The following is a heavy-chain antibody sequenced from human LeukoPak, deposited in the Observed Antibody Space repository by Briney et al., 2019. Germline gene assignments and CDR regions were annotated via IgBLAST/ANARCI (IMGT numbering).Heavy chain of an antibody. CDR2: ISTSNGNT. CDR1: GYSLTSYG. D-gene: IGHD6-13*01. J-gene: IGHJ3*02. CDR3: ARDPYSSSWYDAFDI. V-gene: IGHV1-18*01. Sequence: ASVKVSCKASGYSLTSYGISCVRQAPGHGLEWMAWISTSNGNTNFAQKFQGRVTMTTDTSTSTAYMELRRLRSDDTAAYYCARDPYSSSWYDAFDIWGQGTMVTVSS.